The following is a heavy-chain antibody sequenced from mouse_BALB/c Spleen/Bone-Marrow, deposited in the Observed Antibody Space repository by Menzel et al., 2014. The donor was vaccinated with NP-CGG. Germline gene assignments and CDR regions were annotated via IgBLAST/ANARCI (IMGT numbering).Heavy chain of an antibody. J-gene: IGHJ3*01. CDR1: GFNIKDTY. Sequence: VQLKESGADLVKPGASVKLSCTASGFNIKDTYRHWGKQRPEQGLEWLGRIDPANGNTKYDPKFQGKATITADTSSNTAYLQLSSLTSEDTAVYYCARGDYYGGSFFAYWGQGTLVTVSA. CDR2: IDPANGNT. D-gene: IGHD1-1*01. CDR3: ARGDYYGGSFFAY. V-gene: IGHV14-3*02.